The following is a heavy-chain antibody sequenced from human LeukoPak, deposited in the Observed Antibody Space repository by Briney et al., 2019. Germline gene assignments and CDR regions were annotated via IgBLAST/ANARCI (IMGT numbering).Heavy chain of an antibody. Sequence: AETLSLTCTVSGGSISSYYWSWIRQPPGKGLEWIGYIYDNGSTNYNPSLKSRVTISVDTSKNQLSLKLSSVTAADTAVYYCARVEYYYDSSGYYYNRYFQHWGQGTLVTVSS. CDR2: IYDNGST. CDR3: ARVEYYYDSSGYYYNRYFQH. J-gene: IGHJ1*01. CDR1: GGSISSYY. V-gene: IGHV4-59*01. D-gene: IGHD3-22*01.